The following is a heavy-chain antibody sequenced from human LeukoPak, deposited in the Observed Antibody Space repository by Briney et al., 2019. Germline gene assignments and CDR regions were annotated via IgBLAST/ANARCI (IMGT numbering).Heavy chain of an antibody. CDR3: AREIVGATSQDY. Sequence: GASVKVSCEASGYTFTGYYMHWVRQAPGQGLEWMGWINPNSGGTNYAQKFQGRVTMTRDTSISTAYMELSRLRSDDTAVYYCAREIVGATSQDYWGQGTLVTVSS. CDR2: INPNSGGT. J-gene: IGHJ4*02. V-gene: IGHV1-2*02. CDR1: GYTFTGYY. D-gene: IGHD1-26*01.